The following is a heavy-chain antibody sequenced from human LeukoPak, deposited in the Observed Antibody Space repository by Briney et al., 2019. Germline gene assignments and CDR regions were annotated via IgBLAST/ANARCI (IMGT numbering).Heavy chain of an antibody. D-gene: IGHD3-10*01. CDR3: VKGGSGNYYYYFDY. J-gene: IGHJ4*02. CDR2: ISSNGGST. V-gene: IGHV3-64D*06. Sequence: GGSLRLSCSASRFTFSNYVMHWVRQAPGKGLEYVSAISSNGGSTYYADSVKGRFTISRDNSKNTLYLQMSSLRAEDTAVYYCVKGGSGNYYYYFDYWGQGTLVTVSS. CDR1: RFTFSNYV.